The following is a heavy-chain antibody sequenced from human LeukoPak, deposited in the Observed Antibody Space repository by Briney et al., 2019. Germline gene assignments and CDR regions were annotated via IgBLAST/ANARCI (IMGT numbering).Heavy chain of an antibody. CDR3: AKFGYCSSTSCPGDY. V-gene: IGHV3-30*18. CDR2: ISSDGSNK. D-gene: IGHD2-2*03. Sequence: QPGRSLRLSCAASGFPFSRYGMHWVRQAPGKGLEWVAVISSDGSNKYYADSVKGRFTISRDNSKNTLYLQMNSLKAEDTAVYYCAKFGYCSSTSCPGDYWGQGTLVTVSS. CDR1: GFPFSRYG. J-gene: IGHJ4*02.